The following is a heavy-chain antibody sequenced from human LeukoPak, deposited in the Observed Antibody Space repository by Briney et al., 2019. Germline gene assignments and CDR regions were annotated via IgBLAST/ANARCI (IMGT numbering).Heavy chain of an antibody. CDR3: ARHVADSGYYYVIFDY. Sequence: GESLKISCKGSGYSFTSYWIGWVRQMPGKGLEWMGIIYPGDSDTRYSPSFQCQVSISADTSISTAYLQWSSLKASDTAMYYCARHVADSGYYYVIFDYWGQGTLVTVSS. CDR1: GYSFTSYW. CDR2: IYPGDSDT. J-gene: IGHJ4*02. D-gene: IGHD3-22*01. V-gene: IGHV5-51*01.